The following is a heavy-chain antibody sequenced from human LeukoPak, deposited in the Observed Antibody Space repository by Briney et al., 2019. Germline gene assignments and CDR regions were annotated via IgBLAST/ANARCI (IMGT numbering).Heavy chain of an antibody. V-gene: IGHV4-61*02. CDR2: IYTSGST. Sequence: SETLSLTCTVSGGSISSGSYYWSWIRQPAGKGLEWIGRIYTSGSTNYNPSLKSRVTISVDTSKNQFSLKLSSVTAADTAVYYCASGTKGVVAYYYMDVWGKGTTVTVSS. J-gene: IGHJ6*03. D-gene: IGHD2-15*01. CDR3: ASGTKGVVAYYYMDV. CDR1: GGSISSGSYY.